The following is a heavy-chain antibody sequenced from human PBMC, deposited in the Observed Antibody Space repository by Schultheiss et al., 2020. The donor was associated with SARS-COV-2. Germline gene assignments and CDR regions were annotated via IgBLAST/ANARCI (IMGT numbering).Heavy chain of an antibody. J-gene: IGHJ4*02. V-gene: IGHV4-59*01. Sequence: SETLSLTCTVSGGSISSYYWSWIRQPAGKGLEWIGYIYYSGSTNYNPSLKSRVTISVDTSKNQFSLKLSSVTAADTAVYYCARLTTVTYTFDYWGQGTLVTVSS. D-gene: IGHD4-17*01. CDR2: IYYSGST. CDR1: GGSISSYY. CDR3: ARLTTVTYTFDY.